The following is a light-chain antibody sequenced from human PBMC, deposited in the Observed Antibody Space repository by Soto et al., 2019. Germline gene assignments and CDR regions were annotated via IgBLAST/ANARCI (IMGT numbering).Light chain of an antibody. CDR3: RQRGT. CDR2: DAS. J-gene: IGKJ3*01. Sequence: EIVLTQSPATLSLSPGERATLSCRASQSVSSYLAWYQQKPGQAPRLLIYDASNRATGIPARFSGSGSGTDFTLTSSRLQPEDFAVYYCRQRGTFGPGPKVDI. CDR1: QSVSSY. V-gene: IGKV3-11*01.